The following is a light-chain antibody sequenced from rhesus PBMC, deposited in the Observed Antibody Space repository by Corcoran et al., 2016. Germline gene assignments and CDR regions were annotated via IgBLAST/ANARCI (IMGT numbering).Light chain of an antibody. CDR1: QTISSY. Sequence: DIQMTQSPSSLSASVGDRVTISCRASQTISSYLAWYQQKPGKGPKLLVYAASTLKSGVPSRFSGSGSGTDFTLTISSLQPGDFATYYCQQRNSHPPTFGQGTKVEIK. V-gene: IGKV1-44*03. CDR2: AAS. J-gene: IGKJ1*01. CDR3: QQRNSHPPT.